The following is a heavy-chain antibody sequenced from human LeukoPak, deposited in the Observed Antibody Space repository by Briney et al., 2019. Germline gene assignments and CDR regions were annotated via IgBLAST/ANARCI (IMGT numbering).Heavy chain of an antibody. CDR1: GYTFTSYG. J-gene: IGHJ3*02. CDR3: ARENAASPRAANDAFDI. Sequence: ASATVSFKASGYTFTSYGISWVRQARGQGLEWMGWISAYNGNTNYAQKLQGRVTMTTDTSTSTAYMELRSLRSDDTAVYYCARENAASPRAANDAFDIWGQGTMVTVSS. CDR2: ISAYNGNT. D-gene: IGHD6-25*01. V-gene: IGHV1-18*01.